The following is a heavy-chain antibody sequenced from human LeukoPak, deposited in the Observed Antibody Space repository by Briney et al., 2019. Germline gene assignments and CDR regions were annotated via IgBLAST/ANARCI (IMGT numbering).Heavy chain of an antibody. V-gene: IGHV4-39*01. CDR3: ARIILVRGVVDY. CDR1: GGSISSSSYY. Sequence: SETLSLTCTVSGGSISSSSYYWGWIRQPPGKGLEWIGSIYYSGSTYYNPSLKSRVTISVDTSKNQFSLKLSSVTAADTAVYYCARIILVRGVVDYWGQGTLDTVSS. J-gene: IGHJ4*02. D-gene: IGHD3-10*01. CDR2: IYYSGST.